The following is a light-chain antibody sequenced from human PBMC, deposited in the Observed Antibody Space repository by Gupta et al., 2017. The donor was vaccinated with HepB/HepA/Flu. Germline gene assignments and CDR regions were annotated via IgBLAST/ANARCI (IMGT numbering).Light chain of an antibody. CDR3: SSYTTSSTWV. CDR2: DVT. J-gene: IGLJ3*02. Sequence: QSALTQPASVSGSPGQSITISCTGTISDVGAYNYVSWYQQHPATAPKLLIYDVTDRPSGVSTRFSGSKSGNTASLTISGLQAEDEANYFCSSYTTSSTWVFGGGTELTVL. CDR1: ISDVGAYNY. V-gene: IGLV2-14*03.